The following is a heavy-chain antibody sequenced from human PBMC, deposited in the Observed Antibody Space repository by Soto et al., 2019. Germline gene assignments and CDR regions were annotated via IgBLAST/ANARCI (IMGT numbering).Heavy chain of an antibody. J-gene: IGHJ4*02. Sequence: SETLSLTCTVSGGSMSSSNWWNWARQSPGKGLEWIGGAHHSGRTNYNPSLKSRVTISVDKSKNHFSLKLSSVTAADTAVYYCARSEATGLDYWGQGTLVTVSS. CDR2: AHHSGRT. CDR3: ARSEATGLDY. D-gene: IGHD1-26*01. V-gene: IGHV4-4*02. CDR1: GGSMSSSNW.